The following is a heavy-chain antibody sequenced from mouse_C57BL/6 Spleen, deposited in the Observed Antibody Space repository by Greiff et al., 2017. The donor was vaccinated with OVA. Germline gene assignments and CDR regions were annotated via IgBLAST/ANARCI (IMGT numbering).Heavy chain of an antibody. J-gene: IGHJ4*01. CDR3: ARNKDYAMDY. CDR2: IDPSDSYT. V-gene: IGHV1-69*01. CDR1: GYTFTSYW. Sequence: VQLQQPGAELVMPGASVKLSCKASGYTFTSYWMHWVKQRPGQGLEWIGEIDPSDSYTNYNQKFKGKSTLTVDKSSSTPYMQLSSLSSEDSAVYYCARNKDYAMDYWGQGTSVTVSS.